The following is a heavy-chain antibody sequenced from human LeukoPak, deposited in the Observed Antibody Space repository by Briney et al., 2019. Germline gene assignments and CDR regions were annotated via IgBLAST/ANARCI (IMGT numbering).Heavy chain of an antibody. CDR1: GFTFSSYA. D-gene: IGHD3-22*01. Sequence: GGSLRLSCAASGFTFSSYAMSWVRQAPGKGLEWVSAISGSGGSTYYADSVKGRFTISRDNSKNTPYLQMNSLRAEDTAVYYCAKSPYYYDSSGQLGTKDNWFDPWGQGTLVTVFS. J-gene: IGHJ5*02. CDR2: ISGSGGST. V-gene: IGHV3-23*01. CDR3: AKSPYYYDSSGQLGTKDNWFDP.